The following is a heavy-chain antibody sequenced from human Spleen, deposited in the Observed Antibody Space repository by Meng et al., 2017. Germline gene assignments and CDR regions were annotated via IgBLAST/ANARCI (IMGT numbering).Heavy chain of an antibody. CDR2: IKRKTDGGTP. J-gene: IGHJ4*02. Sequence: GESLKISCAASGFIFSSYGINWVRQAPGKGLEWVGRIKRKTDGGTPDYAAPVKGRFTISRVDSKNTLYLEMNSLKTEDTAVYYCTTSIVGPSTIDYWGQGTLVTVSS. CDR3: TTSIVGPSTIDY. V-gene: IGHV3-15*01. CDR1: GFIFSSYG. D-gene: IGHD1-26*01.